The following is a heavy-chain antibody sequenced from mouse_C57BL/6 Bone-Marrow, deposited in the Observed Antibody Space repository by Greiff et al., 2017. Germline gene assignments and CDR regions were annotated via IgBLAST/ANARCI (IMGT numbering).Heavy chain of an antibody. Sequence: VQLQQSGTVLARPGASVKMSCKTSGYTFTSYWMHWVKQRPGQGLEWIGAIYPGNSDTSYNQKFKGKAKLTAVTSASTAYMELSSLTKEDSAVYYCTRIEDGYYDWYFDVWGTGTTVTVSS. CDR3: TRIEDGYYDWYFDV. J-gene: IGHJ1*03. CDR2: IYPGNSDT. V-gene: IGHV1-5*01. D-gene: IGHD2-3*01. CDR1: GYTFTSYW.